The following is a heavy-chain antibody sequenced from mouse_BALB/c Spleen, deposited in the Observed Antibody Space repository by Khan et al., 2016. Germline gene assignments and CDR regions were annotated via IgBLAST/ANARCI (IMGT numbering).Heavy chain of an antibody. V-gene: IGHV4-1*02. CDR1: GFDVRRYW. CDR2: INPDSSTI. CDR3: ARAGSYWYLAY. D-gene: IGHD2-10*01. J-gene: IGHJ3*01. Sequence: EVKLLESGGGLVQPGGSLKLSCAASGFDVRRYWMSWVRQAPGKGLEWIGEINPDSSTINYTPSLKDKFIISRDNAENTLYLQMSKVRSEDTALYYCARAGSYWYLAYWGQGTLVTVSA.